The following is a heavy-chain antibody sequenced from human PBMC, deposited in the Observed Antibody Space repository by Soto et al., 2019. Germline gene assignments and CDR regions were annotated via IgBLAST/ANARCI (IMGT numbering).Heavy chain of an antibody. J-gene: IGHJ6*02. CDR3: AKPQVARHYYYGMEV. CDR2: INPSGTTT. V-gene: IGHV1-46*01. CDR1: GYTFTSFY. Sequence: QVQLVQSGAEVKKPWASVKVSCKASGYTFTSFYMHWVRQAPGQGLEWMGIINPSGTTTDYAQKFQGRVTMTRDTSTRTYYMELSSLTSEGTAVYYCAKPQVARHYYYGMEVWGQGTAVTVSS.